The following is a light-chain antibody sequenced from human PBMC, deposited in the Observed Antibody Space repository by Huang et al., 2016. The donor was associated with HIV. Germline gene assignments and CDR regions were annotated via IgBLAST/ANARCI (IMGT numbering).Light chain of an antibody. V-gene: IGKV1-39*01. CDR3: QQGYSAWIT. CDR1: QNINTY. CDR2: SAS. Sequence: DILLTQSPSSLSASVGDRVTITCRASQNINTYLNWYQQKPGKAPNLLINSASTLQTGVPSRFSGSGSGTDFTLTVNSLQPEDSATYYCQQGYSAWITFGQGTRL. J-gene: IGKJ5*01.